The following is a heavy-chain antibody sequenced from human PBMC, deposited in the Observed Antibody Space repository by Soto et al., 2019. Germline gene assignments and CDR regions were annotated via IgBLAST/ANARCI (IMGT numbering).Heavy chain of an antibody. CDR2: INHTGGT. J-gene: IGHJ6*02. CDR1: GGSVNGYY. CDR3: ARLAYENSVAMDV. D-gene: IGHD3-22*01. Sequence: SETLSLTCAVYGGSVNGYYWNWIRQPPGKGLEWIGEINHTGGTHYNPSLKSRVTMSVDTSKNQFSLRLSSVTAADTAMYYCARLAYENSVAMDVWGPGTTVTVSS. V-gene: IGHV4-34*01.